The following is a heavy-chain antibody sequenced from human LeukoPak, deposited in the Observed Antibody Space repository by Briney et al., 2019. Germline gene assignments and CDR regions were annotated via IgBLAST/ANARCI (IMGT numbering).Heavy chain of an antibody. D-gene: IGHD6-13*01. Sequence: PGGTLRLSCAASGFTFSSYGMSWVRQAPGKGLEWVSAISGSGGSTYYADSVKGRFTISRDNSKNTLYLQMNSLRAEDTAVYYCAKRQSSSWWYYFDYWGQGTLVTVSS. V-gene: IGHV3-23*01. CDR1: GFTFSSYG. CDR2: ISGSGGST. J-gene: IGHJ4*02. CDR3: AKRQSSSWWYYFDY.